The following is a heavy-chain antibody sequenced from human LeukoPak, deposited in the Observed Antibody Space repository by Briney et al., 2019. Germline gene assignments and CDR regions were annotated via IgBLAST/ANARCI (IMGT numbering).Heavy chain of an antibody. V-gene: IGHV3-48*03. CDR1: GFTFSSYE. CDR2: ISSSGSTI. D-gene: IGHD6-19*01. J-gene: IGHJ1*01. CDR3: TRDLGSSGWFDFFQR. Sequence: GGSLRLSCAASGFTFSSYEMNWVRQAPGKGLEWVSYISSSGSTIYYADSVKGRFTISRDNAKNSLYLQMNSLRAEDTAVYYCTRDLGSSGWFDFFQRWGQGTLVTVSS.